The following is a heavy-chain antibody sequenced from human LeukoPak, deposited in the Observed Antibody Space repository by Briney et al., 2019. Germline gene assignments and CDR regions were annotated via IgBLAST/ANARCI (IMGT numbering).Heavy chain of an antibody. CDR3: ARLGLIDFWSGDL. CDR2: IYYSGST. CDR1: GGSISSSSYY. V-gene: IGHV4-39*01. Sequence: PSETLSLTCTVSGGSISSSSYYWGWIRQPPGKGLEWIGSIYYSGSTYYNPSLKSRVTISVDTSKNQFSLKLSSVTAADTAVYYCARLGLIDFWSGDLWGQGTLVTVSS. D-gene: IGHD3-3*01. J-gene: IGHJ4*02.